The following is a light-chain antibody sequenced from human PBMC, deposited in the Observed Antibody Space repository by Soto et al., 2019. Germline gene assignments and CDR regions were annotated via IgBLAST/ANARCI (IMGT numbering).Light chain of an antibody. J-gene: IGKJ1*01. CDR3: QQYNSYWT. CDR1: QRINSW. CDR2: KAS. V-gene: IGKV1-5*03. Sequence: DIQMTQSPSILSASVGDRVTITCRASQRINSWLAWYQQKSGKAPKLLIYKASNLESGVPSRFSGSGSGTEFTLTISSLQPDDFATYYCQQYNSYWTFGQGTKVEIK.